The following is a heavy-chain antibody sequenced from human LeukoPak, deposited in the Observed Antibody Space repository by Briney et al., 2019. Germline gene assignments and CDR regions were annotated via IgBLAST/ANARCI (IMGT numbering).Heavy chain of an antibody. CDR3: ARGLAAAAPNFDY. CDR2: IIPIFGTA. Sequence: SVKVSCKASGGTFSSYAISWVRQAPGQGLEWMGGIIPIFGTANYAQKFQGRVTITADESTSTAYMELSSLRSEDTAVYYCARGLAAAAPNFDYWGQGTLVTVSS. CDR1: GGTFSSYA. V-gene: IGHV1-69*01. D-gene: IGHD6-13*01. J-gene: IGHJ4*02.